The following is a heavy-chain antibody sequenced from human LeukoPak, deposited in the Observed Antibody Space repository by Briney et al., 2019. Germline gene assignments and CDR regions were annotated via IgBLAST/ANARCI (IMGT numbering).Heavy chain of an antibody. D-gene: IGHD6-13*01. CDR1: GGSISSGGYS. V-gene: IGHV4-30-4*07. CDR3: AREGVGAAAGTNWFDP. Sequence: SQTLSLTCAVSGGSISSGGYSWSWIRQPPGKGLEWIGYIYYSGSTYYNPSLKSRVTISVDTSKNQFSLKLSSVTAADTAVYYCAREGVGAAAGTNWFDPWGQGTLVTVSS. CDR2: IYYSGST. J-gene: IGHJ5*02.